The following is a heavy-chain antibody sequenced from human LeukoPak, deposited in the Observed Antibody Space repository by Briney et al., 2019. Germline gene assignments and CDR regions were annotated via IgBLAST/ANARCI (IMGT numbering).Heavy chain of an antibody. CDR1: GFTFSIYA. D-gene: IGHD1-14*01. Sequence: GGSLRLSCAASGFTFSIYAMHWVRQAPGKGLEWVAVISYDGSNTYYADSVKGRFTISRDNSKNTLYLQMNSLRAEDTAVYYCAKPAKTDYADYWGQGTLVTVSS. CDR2: ISYDGSNT. V-gene: IGHV3-30*04. CDR3: AKPAKTDYADY. J-gene: IGHJ4*02.